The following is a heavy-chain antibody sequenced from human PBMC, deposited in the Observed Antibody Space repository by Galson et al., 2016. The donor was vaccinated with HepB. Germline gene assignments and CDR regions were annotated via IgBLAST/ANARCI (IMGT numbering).Heavy chain of an antibody. V-gene: IGHV3-30*02. J-gene: IGHJ4*02. D-gene: IGHD6-13*01. CDR2: IWYDGSND. Sequence: SLRLSCAASGFTFSSCGMHWVHQAPGKGLEWLALIWYDGSNDYYADSVKGRFTISRDNSKNTLYLQLNSLRPEDTAVYYCTKCRGYSSPGGVPGGPFDYWGQGALITVSS. CDR3: TKCRGYSSPGGVPGGPFDY. CDR1: GFTFSSCG.